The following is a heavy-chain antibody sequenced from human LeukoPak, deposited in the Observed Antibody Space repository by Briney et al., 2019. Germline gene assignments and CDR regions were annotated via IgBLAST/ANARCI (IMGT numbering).Heavy chain of an antibody. CDR3: AKAAHYGSGSYLDY. V-gene: IGHV3-23*01. Sequence: GGSLRLSCAASGFTVSSNYMSWVRQAPGKGLEWVSAISGSGGSTYYADSVKGRFTISRDNSKNTLYLQMNSLRAEDTAVYYCAKAAHYGSGSYLDYWGQGTLVTVSS. CDR2: ISGSGGST. CDR1: GFTVSSNY. J-gene: IGHJ4*02. D-gene: IGHD3-10*01.